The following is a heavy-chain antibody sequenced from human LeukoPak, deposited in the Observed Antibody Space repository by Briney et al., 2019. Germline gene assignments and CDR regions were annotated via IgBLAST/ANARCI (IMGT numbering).Heavy chain of an antibody. Sequence: GSLRLSCAASGFTFSGYGMSWVRQAPGKGLEWVSAISGSGGGTYHADSVRGRFTISRDNSKNTLYLQMNSLRAEDAAVYFCAKAPVTSCRGAYCYPFDSWGQGTLVTVSS. CDR3: AKAPVTSCRGAYCYPFDS. CDR1: GFTFSGYG. CDR2: ISGSGGGT. D-gene: IGHD2-21*01. V-gene: IGHV3-23*01. J-gene: IGHJ4*02.